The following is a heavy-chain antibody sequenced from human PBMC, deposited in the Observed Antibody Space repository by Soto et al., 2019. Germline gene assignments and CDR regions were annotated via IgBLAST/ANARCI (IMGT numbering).Heavy chain of an antibody. CDR2: ISGSGGST. V-gene: IGHV3-23*01. Sequence: QPGGSLRLSCAASGFAFNSYTMSWVRQAPGKGLEWVSGISGSGGSTYYADSVKGRFTISRDNSKNTLYLQMNSLRAEDTAVYYCAQVWGGIGWYYDYWGQGTLVTVSS. CDR1: GFAFNSYT. D-gene: IGHD6-19*01. J-gene: IGHJ4*02. CDR3: AQVWGGIGWYYDY.